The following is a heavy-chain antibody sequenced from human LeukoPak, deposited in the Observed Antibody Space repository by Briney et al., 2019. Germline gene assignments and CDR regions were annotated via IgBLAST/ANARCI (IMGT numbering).Heavy chain of an antibody. D-gene: IGHD2-21*01. CDR1: GGSFSSYY. V-gene: IGHV4-39*01. CDR3: AYLIPGGGFDP. J-gene: IGHJ5*02. Sequence: PSETLSLTCAVYGGSFSSYYWGWIRQPPGKGLEWIGSIYYSGSTYYNPSLKSRVTISVDTSKNQFSLKLSSVTAADTAVYYCAYLIPGGGFDPWGQGTLVTVSS. CDR2: IYYSGST.